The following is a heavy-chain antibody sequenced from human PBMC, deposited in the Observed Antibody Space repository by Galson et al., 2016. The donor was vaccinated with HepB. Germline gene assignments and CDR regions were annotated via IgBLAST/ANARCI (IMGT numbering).Heavy chain of an antibody. CDR1: GFTFNYYG. Sequence: SLRLSCAASGFTFNYYGMIWVRQAPGKGLEWVSFISSHNSNIYYADSVNGRFTISRDNAYNSLYLQMNSLRVEDTAVYYCAKWGRGWYHFDIWGQGTLVSVSS. CDR3: AKWGRGWYHFDI. D-gene: IGHD6-19*01. V-gene: IGHV3-21*01. CDR2: ISSHNSNI. J-gene: IGHJ4*02.